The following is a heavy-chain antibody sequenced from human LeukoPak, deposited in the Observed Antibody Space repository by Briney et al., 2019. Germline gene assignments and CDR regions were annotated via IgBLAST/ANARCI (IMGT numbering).Heavy chain of an antibody. V-gene: IGHV4-59*01. J-gene: IGHJ4*02. CDR1: GGSISRYY. CDR2: IYYSGST. D-gene: IGHD3-22*01. CDR3: ARNYYDSSGYSMILGY. Sequence: PSETLSLTCTVSGGSISRYYWSWIRQPPGKGLEWIGYIYYSGSTNYNPSLKSRVTISVDTSKNQFSLKLSSVTAADTAVYYCARNYYDSSGYSMILGYWGQGTLVTVSS.